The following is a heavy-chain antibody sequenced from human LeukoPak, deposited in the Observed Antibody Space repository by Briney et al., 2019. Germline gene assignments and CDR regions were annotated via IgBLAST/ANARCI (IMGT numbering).Heavy chain of an antibody. CDR2: IYYTVSS. CDR3: ARLVRRLQRLNIGRDRDSATGYYLAS. CDR1: NDSISISTYY. Sequence: SETLSLTCIVSNDSISISTYYWAWIRQPPGQGLQSFGTIYYTVSSCNHACLIHRVKIYGDTPKKPSSQKPSTVSPADTAVYYCARLVRRLQRLNIGRDRDSATGYYLASWSQGTLVTVSS. V-gene: IGHV4-39*01. D-gene: IGHD2-21*02. J-gene: IGHJ4*02.